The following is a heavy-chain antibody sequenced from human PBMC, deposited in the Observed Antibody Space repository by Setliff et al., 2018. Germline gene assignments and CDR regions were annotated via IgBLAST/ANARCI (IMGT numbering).Heavy chain of an antibody. Sequence: KPSETLSLTCAVYGGSLSGYYWSWIRQPPGKGLEWIGEINHSGSTNYNPSLKSRVTISVDTSKNQFSLKLSSVTAADTAVYYCARVSCGSSSCAYFDSWGQGTLVTVSS. D-gene: IGHD2-2*01. J-gene: IGHJ4*02. CDR2: INHSGST. CDR1: GGSLSGYY. V-gene: IGHV4-34*01. CDR3: ARVSCGSSSCAYFDS.